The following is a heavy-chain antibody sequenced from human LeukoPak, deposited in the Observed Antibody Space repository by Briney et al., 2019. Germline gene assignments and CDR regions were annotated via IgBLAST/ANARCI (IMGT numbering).Heavy chain of an antibody. V-gene: IGHV1-46*01. J-gene: IGHJ5*02. D-gene: IGHD3-10*01. CDR1: GYTFTSYY. CDR2: INPSGGST. CDR3: ASSMVRGTGWFDP. Sequence: EASVKVSCKASGYTFTSYYMHWVRQAPGQGLEWMGIINPSGGSTSYAQKFQGRVTMTRDMSTSTVYMELSSLRSEDTAVYYCASSMVRGTGWFDPWGQGTLVTVSS.